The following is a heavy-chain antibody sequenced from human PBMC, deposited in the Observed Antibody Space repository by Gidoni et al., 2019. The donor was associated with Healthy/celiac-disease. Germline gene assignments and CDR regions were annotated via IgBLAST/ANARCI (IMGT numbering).Heavy chain of an antibody. CDR1: GFSLSTSGMC. J-gene: IGHJ6*02. V-gene: IGHV2-70*01. CDR3: ARIPRIVGATTSVLGGRYYYGMDV. D-gene: IGHD1-26*01. CDR2: IDWDDDK. Sequence: QVTLRESGPALVKPTQTLTLTCTFSGFSLSTSGMCVSWIRQPPGKALEWLALIDWDDDKYYSTSLKTRLTISKDTSKNQVVLTMTNMDPVDTATYYCARIPRIVGATTSVLGGRYYYGMDVWGQGTTVTVSS.